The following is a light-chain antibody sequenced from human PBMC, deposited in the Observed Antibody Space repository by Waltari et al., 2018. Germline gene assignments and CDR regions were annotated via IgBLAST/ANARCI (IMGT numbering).Light chain of an antibody. CDR1: QSVTRY. CDR2: AAS. J-gene: IGKJ1*01. Sequence: DIQMTQSPSSLSSSVVDSVTVTSRASQSVTRYLHWYQQKPRQAPTLLIYAASTSQSVVPSRCSGIGSGRDFTLTISSRQPEDFATYYCQQSYSIPQTFGQGTKVEIK. CDR3: QQSYSIPQT. V-gene: IGKV1-39*01.